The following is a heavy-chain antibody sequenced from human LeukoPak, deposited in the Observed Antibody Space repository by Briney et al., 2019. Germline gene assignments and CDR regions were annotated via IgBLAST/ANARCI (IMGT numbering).Heavy chain of an antibody. CDR1: GASVSTTAYL. Sequence: PSQTLSLTCSVSGASVSTTAYLWNWIRQPAGEGLEWIGRIYASGNTHYNPSLKGRVTMSLDTSKNQFSLTMNSVTAADSAVYFCASYREAYDLYPHGLDVWGRGTVVTVSS. J-gene: IGHJ3*01. V-gene: IGHV4-61*02. D-gene: IGHD5-24*01. CDR2: IYASGNT. CDR3: ASYREAYDLYPHGLDV.